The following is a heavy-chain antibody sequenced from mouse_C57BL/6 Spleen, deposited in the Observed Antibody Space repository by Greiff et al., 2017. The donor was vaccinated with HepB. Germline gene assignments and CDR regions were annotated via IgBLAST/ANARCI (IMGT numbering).Heavy chain of an antibody. CDR1: GYAFSSSW. CDR3: ARAYGKAFDY. J-gene: IGHJ2*01. CDR2: IYPGDGDT. V-gene: IGHV1-82*01. Sequence: QVQLQQSGPELVKPGASVKISCKASGYAFSSSWMNWVKQRPGKGLEWIGRIYPGDGDTNYNGKFKGKATLTADKSSSTAYMQLSSLTSEDSAVYFCARAYGKAFDYWGQGTTLTVSS. D-gene: IGHD2-10*02.